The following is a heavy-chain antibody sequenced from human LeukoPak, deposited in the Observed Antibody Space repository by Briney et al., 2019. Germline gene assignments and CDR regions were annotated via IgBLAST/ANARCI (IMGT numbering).Heavy chain of an antibody. Sequence: GGSLRLSCTASGFTFSSYSMNWFRQAPGKGLEWVSYISSSSSTIYYADSVKGRFTVSRDNAKNSLYLQTNSLRVEDTAVYYCARLWGDVTIFDYWGQGTLVTVSS. J-gene: IGHJ4*02. CDR1: GFTFSSYS. CDR3: ARLWGDVTIFDY. V-gene: IGHV3-48*04. CDR2: ISSSSSTI. D-gene: IGHD3-10*01.